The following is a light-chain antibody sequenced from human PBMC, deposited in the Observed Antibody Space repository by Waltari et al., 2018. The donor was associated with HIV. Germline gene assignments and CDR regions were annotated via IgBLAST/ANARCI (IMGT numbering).Light chain of an antibody. Sequence: QSALTQPPSPSGPPGQTVTLYCTGTRSDLARSDFVSSYQLQQDTIPKLIIYEVNNRPSGIPDRFSGSKADNPASLTVSGLQTDDEAIYYCSSYASNNTFVVFGGGTRLTVL. CDR1: RSDLARSDF. CDR3: SSYASNNTFVV. J-gene: IGLJ2*01. V-gene: IGLV2-8*01. CDR2: EVN.